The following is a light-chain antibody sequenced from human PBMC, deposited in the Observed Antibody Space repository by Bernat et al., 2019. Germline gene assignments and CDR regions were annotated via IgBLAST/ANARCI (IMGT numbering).Light chain of an antibody. J-gene: IGKJ1*01. CDR3: QQHGSSPWT. V-gene: IGKV3-20*01. CDR2: GAS. Sequence: EIVLTQSPGTLSLSPGERATLSCRASQSVSSNYLLWYQQKPGQAPKVLIYGASRRATGIPDRFSGSGSRTDFTLTISRLDPEDFAVYYCQQHGSSPWTFGQGTRVEIK. CDR1: QSVSSNY.